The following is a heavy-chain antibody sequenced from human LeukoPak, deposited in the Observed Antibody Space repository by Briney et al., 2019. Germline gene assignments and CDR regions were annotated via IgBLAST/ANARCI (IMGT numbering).Heavy chain of an antibody. Sequence: SVKDSCKASGCTLFSYGISWVGQPAGQERAWMGWINAYNGNTNDAQKRQGRFTTTTDTSTSTAYMKLRSLRSDAAAVYYWARVYSAAAGADYWGERTLVTVSS. CDR2: INAYNGNT. CDR1: GCTLFSYG. V-gene: IGHV1-18*01. CDR3: ARVYSAAAGADY. J-gene: IGHJ4*02. D-gene: IGHD6-13*01.